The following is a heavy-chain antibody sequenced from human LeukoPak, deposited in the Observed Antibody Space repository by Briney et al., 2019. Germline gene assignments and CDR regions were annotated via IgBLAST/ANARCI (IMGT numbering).Heavy chain of an antibody. Sequence: GGSLRLSCAASGFTFSSYSMNWVRQAPGKGLEWVAVISYDGGNKDYADSVKGRFTISRDNSKNTLDLQMNSLRAEDTAVYYCAREAPTSGLYYFDYWGQGNLVTVSS. CDR1: GFTFSSYS. CDR2: ISYDGGNK. CDR3: AREAPTSGLYYFDY. V-gene: IGHV3-30*03. D-gene: IGHD6-19*01. J-gene: IGHJ4*02.